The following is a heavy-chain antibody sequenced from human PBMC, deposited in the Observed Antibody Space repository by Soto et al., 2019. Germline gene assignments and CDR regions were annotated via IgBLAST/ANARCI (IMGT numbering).Heavy chain of an antibody. CDR1: GYTFNGYY. CDR3: ARDRGIAAAATAYYYGMDV. CDR2: INPNSGGT. J-gene: IGHJ6*02. Sequence: ASVKVSCKASGYTFNGYYMHWVRQAPGQGLEWMGWINPNSGGTNYAQKFQGRVTMTRDTSKSTVYMELSSLRSEDTAVYYCARDRGIAAAATAYYYGMDVWGQGTTVTVAS. D-gene: IGHD6-13*01. V-gene: IGHV1-2*02.